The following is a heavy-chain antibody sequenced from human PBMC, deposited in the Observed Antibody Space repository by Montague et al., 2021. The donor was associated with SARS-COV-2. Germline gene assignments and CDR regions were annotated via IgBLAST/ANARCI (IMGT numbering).Heavy chain of an antibody. CDR1: GGSISSSSYY. J-gene: IGHJ6*02. CDR3: ARDTRIAMLVVVTRYGLDV. Sequence: SETLSLTCTVSGGSISSSSYYWGWIRQPPGKGLEWIGSIYYTGSTXYNPSLKSRVTISVDTSKNQFSLKLSSVTAADTAVYYCARDTRIAMLVVVTRYGLDVWGRGTTVTVSS. D-gene: IGHD3-22*01. CDR2: IYYTGST. V-gene: IGHV4-39*07.